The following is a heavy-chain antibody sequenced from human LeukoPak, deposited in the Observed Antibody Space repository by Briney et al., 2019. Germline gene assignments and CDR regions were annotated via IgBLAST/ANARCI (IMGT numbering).Heavy chain of an antibody. CDR2: VSTSNGAT. V-gene: IGHV1-18*01. Sequence: ASVKVSCKTSGYHFNRYTITWVRQAPGQGLEWMGWVSTSNGATNYAEKFQDRVTMTTETVTKTAYMELRRLQSGDTAMYFCARVSDTSMVTPGFDSWGQGTLVTVSS. CDR3: ARVSDTSMVTPGFDS. J-gene: IGHJ4*02. D-gene: IGHD5-18*01. CDR1: GYHFNRYT.